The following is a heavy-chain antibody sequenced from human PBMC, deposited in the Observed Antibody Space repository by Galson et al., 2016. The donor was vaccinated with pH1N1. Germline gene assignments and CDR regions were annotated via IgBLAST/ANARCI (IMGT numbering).Heavy chain of an antibody. CDR1: GDSVSSNSVA. Sequence: CAISGDSVSSNSVAWNWIRQSPSRGLEWLGRTYYRSEWYHDYAVSVRSRITINPDTSKNHFSLRLTSVTPEDTAVYYYARAPVAAAGDWFDPWGPGTQVTVSS. CDR2: TYYRSEWYH. CDR3: ARAPVAAAGDWFDP. V-gene: IGHV6-1*01. J-gene: IGHJ5*02. D-gene: IGHD6-13*01.